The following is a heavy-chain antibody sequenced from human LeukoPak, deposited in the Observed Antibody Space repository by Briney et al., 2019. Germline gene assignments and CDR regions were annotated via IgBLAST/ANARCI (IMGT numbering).Heavy chain of an antibody. D-gene: IGHD5-12*01. Sequence: SETLSLTCTVSDGSISSYYWSWIRQPPGKGLEWIGYIYYSGSTNYNPSLKSRVTISVDTSKNQFSLKLSSVTAADTAVYYCARSGSGYLRYYFDYWGQGTLVTVSS. CDR2: IYYSGST. CDR1: DGSISSYY. J-gene: IGHJ4*02. CDR3: ARSGSGYLRYYFDY. V-gene: IGHV4-59*12.